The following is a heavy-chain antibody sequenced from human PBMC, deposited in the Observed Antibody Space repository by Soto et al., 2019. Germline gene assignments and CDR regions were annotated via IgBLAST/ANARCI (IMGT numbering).Heavy chain of an antibody. V-gene: IGHV4-59*12. J-gene: IGHJ4*02. D-gene: IGHD1-7*01. CDR3: ASGNHGITGTSDY. CDR1: GGSISSYY. Sequence: SETLSLTCTVSGGSISSYYWSWIRQPPGKGLEWIGYIYYSGSTNYNPSLKSRVTISVDKSKNNFSLRLNSVTAADTAVYYCASGNHGITGTSDYWGQGTLVTVSS. CDR2: IYYSGST.